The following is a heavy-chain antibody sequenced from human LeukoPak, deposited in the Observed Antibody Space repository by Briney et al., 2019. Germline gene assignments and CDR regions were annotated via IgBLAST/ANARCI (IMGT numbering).Heavy chain of an antibody. CDR1: GFVFTNYW. Sequence: GGSLRVSCVASGFVFTNYWMGWVRQALGKGLEWVANIKEDGGETYYVDSVKGRFTISRDNAKNSLDLQMNSLRDEDTAVYYCARRKEVQTTFDYWGQGTLVTVSS. D-gene: IGHD4/OR15-4a*01. CDR2: IKEDGGET. CDR3: ARRKEVQTTFDY. J-gene: IGHJ4*02. V-gene: IGHV3-7*01.